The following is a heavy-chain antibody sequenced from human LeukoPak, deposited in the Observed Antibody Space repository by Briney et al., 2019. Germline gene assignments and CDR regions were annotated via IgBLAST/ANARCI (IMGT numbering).Heavy chain of an antibody. CDR3: ARPLSIAVAGNAFDI. V-gene: IGHV3-30*04. CDR1: GFTFSSYA. J-gene: IGHJ3*02. Sequence: PGGSLRLSCAASGFTFSSYAMHWVRQAPGKGLEWVAVISYDGSNKYYADSVKGRFTISRDNSKNTLYLQMNSLRAEDTAVYYCARPLSIAVAGNAFDIWGQGTMVTVSS. CDR2: ISYDGSNK. D-gene: IGHD6-19*01.